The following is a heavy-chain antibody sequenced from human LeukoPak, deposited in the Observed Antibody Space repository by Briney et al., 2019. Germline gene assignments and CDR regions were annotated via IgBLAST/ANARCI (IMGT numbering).Heavy chain of an antibody. CDR2: IDPSGTT. Sequence: SETLSLTCAIYGGSFSGNYWSWIRQPPGKGLEWIGEIDPSGTTNYNPSLKSRVTISGDTSKNQFSLKLSSVTAADTAVYYCARGRSIWGQGTMVTVSS. V-gene: IGHV4-34*01. J-gene: IGHJ3*02. CDR1: GGSFSGNY. CDR3: ARGRSI.